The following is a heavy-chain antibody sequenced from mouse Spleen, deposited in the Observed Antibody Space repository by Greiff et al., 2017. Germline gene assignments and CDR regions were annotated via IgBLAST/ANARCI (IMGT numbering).Heavy chain of an antibody. CDR2: IYPGSGST. CDR1: GYTFTSYW. V-gene: IGHV1-55*01. D-gene: IGHD2-14*01. J-gene: IGHJ4*01. Sequence: QVQLQQPGAELVKPGASVKMSCKASGYTFTSYWITWVKQRPGQGLEWIGDIYPGSGSTNYNEKFKSKATLTVDTSSSTAYMQLSSLTSEDSAVYYCARKNYRYDGYAMDYWGQGTSVTVSS. CDR3: ARKNYRYDGYAMDY.